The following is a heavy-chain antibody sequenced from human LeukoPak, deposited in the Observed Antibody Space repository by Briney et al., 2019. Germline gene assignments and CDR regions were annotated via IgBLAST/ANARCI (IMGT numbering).Heavy chain of an antibody. D-gene: IGHD4-23*01. CDR3: ARHEGPVVTGPFDY. CDR2: IYTSGST. V-gene: IGHV4-4*09. Sequence: PSETLSLTCTVSGGSISSYYWSWIRQPPGKGLEWIGYIYTSGSTNYNPSLKSRVTISVDTSKNQFSLKLSSVTAADTAVYYCARHEGPVVTGPFDYWGQGTLVTVSS. CDR1: GGSISSYY. J-gene: IGHJ4*02.